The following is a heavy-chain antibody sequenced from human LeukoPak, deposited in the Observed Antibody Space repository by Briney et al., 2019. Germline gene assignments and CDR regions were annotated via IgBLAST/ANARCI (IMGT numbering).Heavy chain of an antibody. CDR3: ARSSRIFGVVPPRRRNYYYYGMDV. CDR2: IIPIFGTA. J-gene: IGHJ6*02. V-gene: IGHV1-69*13. D-gene: IGHD3-3*01. Sequence: ASVKVSCKASGGTFSSYAISWVRQAPGQGLEWMGGIIPIFGTANYAQKFQGRVTITADESTSTAYMELSSLRSEDTAVYYCARSSRIFGVVPPRRRNYYYYGMDVWGQGTTVTVSS. CDR1: GGTFSSYA.